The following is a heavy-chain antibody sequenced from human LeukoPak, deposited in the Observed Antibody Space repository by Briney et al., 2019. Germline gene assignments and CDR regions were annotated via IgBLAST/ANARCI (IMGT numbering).Heavy chain of an antibody. CDR3: ARQFWSGYRDAFDI. CDR1: GYTFTSYG. J-gene: IGHJ3*02. Sequence: EASVKVSCKASGYTFTSYGISWVRQAPGQGLEWMGWISAYNGNTNYAQKLQGRVTMTTDTSTSTAYMELSRLRSDDTAVYYCARQFWSGYRDAFDIWGQGTMVTVSS. D-gene: IGHD3-3*01. CDR2: ISAYNGNT. V-gene: IGHV1-18*01.